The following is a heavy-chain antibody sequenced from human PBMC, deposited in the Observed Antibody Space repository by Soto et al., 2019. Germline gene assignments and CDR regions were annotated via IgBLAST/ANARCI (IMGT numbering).Heavy chain of an antibody. V-gene: IGHV3-23*01. J-gene: IGHJ2*01. CDR2: IGGTSGST. Sequence: EVQLLESGGGLEQPGGSLRLSCAASGFIFSDFVMGWVRRAPGKGLEWVSAIGGTSGSTYYADSVKGRFTISRDNSKNTVSLQMNSVRAEDTAVYYCAKRRGDGYFDLWGRGSLVTVSS. D-gene: IGHD7-27*01. CDR3: AKRRGDGYFDL. CDR1: GFIFSDFV.